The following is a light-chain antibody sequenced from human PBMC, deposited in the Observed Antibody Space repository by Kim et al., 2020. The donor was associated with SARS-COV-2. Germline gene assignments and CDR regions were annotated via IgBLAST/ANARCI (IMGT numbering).Light chain of an antibody. V-gene: IGLV1-51*01. J-gene: IGLJ1*01. Sequence: QKVTISCSGSSSNIGNNYVSWYQQLPGAAPKLLIYDNHERPSGIPDRFSGSKSGTSATLGITGLQTGDEADYYCGSWDSSLSAGYVFGTGTKVTVL. CDR2: DNH. CDR3: GSWDSSLSAGYV. CDR1: SSNIGNNY.